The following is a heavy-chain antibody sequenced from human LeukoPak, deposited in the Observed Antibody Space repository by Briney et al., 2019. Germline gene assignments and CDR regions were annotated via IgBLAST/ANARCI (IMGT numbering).Heavy chain of an antibody. CDR3: AELSITMIGGV. J-gene: IGHJ6*04. V-gene: IGHV3-21*01. D-gene: IGHD3-10*02. CDR2: ISSSGSYI. CDR1: GFTFSSYT. Sequence: GGSLRLSCAASGFTFSSYTMNWVRQAPGKGLEWVSSISSSGSYIYYADSMKGRFTISRDNAKNSLYLQMNSLRAEDTAVYYCAELSITMIGGVWGKGTTVTISS.